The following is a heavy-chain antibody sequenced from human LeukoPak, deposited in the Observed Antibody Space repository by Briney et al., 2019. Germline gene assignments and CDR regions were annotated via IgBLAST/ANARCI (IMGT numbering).Heavy chain of an antibody. CDR3: ARLVGSGHYDILTGLPSAEYFQH. Sequence: GESLKISCKGSGYIFTSYWIGWVRQMPGKGLEWMGIIYPGDSDTRYSPSFQGQVTISADKSISTAYLQWSSLKASDTAMYYCARLVGSGHYDILTGLPSAEYFQHWGQGTLVTVSS. J-gene: IGHJ1*01. D-gene: IGHD3-9*01. CDR2: IYPGDSDT. V-gene: IGHV5-51*01. CDR1: GYIFTSYW.